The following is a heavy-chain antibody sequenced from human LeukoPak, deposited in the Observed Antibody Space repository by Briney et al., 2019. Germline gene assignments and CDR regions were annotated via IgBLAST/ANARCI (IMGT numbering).Heavy chain of an antibody. V-gene: IGHV1-2*07. CDR3: ARDSGGGYDFWGVPNNWFDP. CDR1: GYTFTGYY. J-gene: IGHJ5*02. D-gene: IGHD3-3*01. CDR2: INPNSGGA. Sequence: ASVKVSCKASGYTFTGYYMHWVRQAPGQGLEWMGWINPNSGGANYAPRFRGRVTMTRDRSTSTVYMELTRLTSDDTAVYYCARDSGGGYDFWGVPNNWFDPWGQGTLVTVSS.